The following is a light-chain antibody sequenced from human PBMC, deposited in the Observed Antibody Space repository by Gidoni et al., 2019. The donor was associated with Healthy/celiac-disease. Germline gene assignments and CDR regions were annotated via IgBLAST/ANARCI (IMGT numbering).Light chain of an antibody. J-gene: IGLJ1*01. V-gene: IGLV3-1*01. Sequence: SYVLTHPPYVSVSPGQTASITCSGDKLGYKYACWYQQKPGQSPVLVIYQDSKRPSGIPERFSGSNSGNTATLTISGTQAMDEADYYCQAWDSSTPYVFGTGTKVTVL. CDR1: KLGYKY. CDR2: QDS. CDR3: QAWDSSTPYV.